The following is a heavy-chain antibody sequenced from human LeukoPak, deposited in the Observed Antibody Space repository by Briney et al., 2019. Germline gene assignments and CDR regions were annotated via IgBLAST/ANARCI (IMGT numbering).Heavy chain of an antibody. J-gene: IGHJ4*02. CDR1: GFTFTNFA. V-gene: IGHV3-23*01. CDR3: VKDSIVVVPASMRFDF. Sequence: GGSLRLSCAASGFTFTNFAMTWVRQAPGKGLEWVSTVSSNGVKTYYADSVKGRFTISRDTSKNTLYLQMSSLRAEDTAVYYCVKDSIVVVPASMRFDFWGQGTLVTVSS. CDR2: VSSNGVKT. D-gene: IGHD2-2*01.